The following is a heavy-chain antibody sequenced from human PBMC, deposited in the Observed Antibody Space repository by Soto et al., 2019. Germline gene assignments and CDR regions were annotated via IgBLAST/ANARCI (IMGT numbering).Heavy chain of an antibody. J-gene: IGHJ6*02. CDR1: SGSISSSNW. CDR2: VYHSGST. CDR3: AREDDGGDSLDV. Sequence: SETLSLTCAVSSGSISSSNWWRWVRQTPGKGLEWIGEVYHSGSTKYNPSFKSRLAISVDTSKNQFSLHLSSVTDTDTAVYFCAREDDGGDSLDVWGQGTTVTVSS. D-gene: IGHD2-21*02. V-gene: IGHV4-4*02.